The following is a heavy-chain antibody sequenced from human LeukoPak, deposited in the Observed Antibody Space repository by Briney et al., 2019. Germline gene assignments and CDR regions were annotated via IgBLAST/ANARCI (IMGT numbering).Heavy chain of an antibody. V-gene: IGHV3-66*01. CDR3: ARNLFDYGMDV. J-gene: IGHJ6*02. CDR1: GFTVSGNY. CDR2: IYSGGST. Sequence: PGGSLRLSCAASGFTVSGNYMSWVRQAPGKGLEWLSVIYSGGSTYYANSVKGRFTISRDDSKNTLYLQMNSLRADDTAVYYCARNLFDYGMDVWGQGTTVTVSS.